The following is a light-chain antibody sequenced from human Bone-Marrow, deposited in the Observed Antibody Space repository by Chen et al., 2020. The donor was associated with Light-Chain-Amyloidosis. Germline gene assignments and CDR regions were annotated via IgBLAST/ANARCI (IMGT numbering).Light chain of an antibody. J-gene: IGLJ2*01. CDR3: QSAYSCGTYDVI. Sequence: SYELTQPPSVSVSPGHTARITCSGADLPTKYDYWYQQKPGQAPVLVIHRDTERPSGISERFSGSSAGTTTTLTTSGGQAEDEADYHCQSAYSCGTYDVIFGGGAKVTVL. CDR1: DLPTKY. V-gene: IGLV3-25*03. CDR2: RDT.